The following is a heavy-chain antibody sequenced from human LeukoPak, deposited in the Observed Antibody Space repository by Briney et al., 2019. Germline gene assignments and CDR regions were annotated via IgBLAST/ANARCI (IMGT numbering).Heavy chain of an antibody. V-gene: IGHV3-23*01. CDR1: GLTFSSYA. J-gene: IGHJ4*02. Sequence: GGSLRLSCAASGLTFSSYAMSWVRQAPGKGLEWVPAISGSGGSTYYADSVKGRFTISRDNSKNTLYLQMNSLRAEDTAVYYCAKAFEYSSSSGIDYWGQGTLVTVSS. CDR3: AKAFEYSSSSGIDY. CDR2: ISGSGGST. D-gene: IGHD6-6*01.